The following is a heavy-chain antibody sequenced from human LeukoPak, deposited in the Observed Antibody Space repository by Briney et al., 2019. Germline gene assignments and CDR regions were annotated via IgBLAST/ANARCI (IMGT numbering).Heavy chain of an antibody. CDR2: INGRGGST. CDR3: AKAISGYEKGPLYYFDY. V-gene: IGHV3-23*01. D-gene: IGHD5-12*01. Sequence: QPGGSLRLSCAASGFTFSNSAMNWVRQAPGKGLEWVSAINGRGGSTYYADSVKGRFTISRDNSKNTLYLQMNSLRAEDTAVYYCAKAISGYEKGPLYYFDYWGQGTLVTVSS. CDR1: GFTFSNSA. J-gene: IGHJ4*02.